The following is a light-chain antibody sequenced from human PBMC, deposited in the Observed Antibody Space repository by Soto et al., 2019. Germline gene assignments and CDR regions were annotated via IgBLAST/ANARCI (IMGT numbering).Light chain of an antibody. Sequence: DIQMTQSPSTLSASVGDRVTITCRASQSISNWLAWYQQKPGKAPKLLIYAASNLESGVPSRFSGSRSGTDFTLTISSLQPDDFATYYCQHYNSNPWTFGQGTKVEIK. CDR2: AAS. V-gene: IGKV1-5*01. CDR1: QSISNW. J-gene: IGKJ1*01. CDR3: QHYNSNPWT.